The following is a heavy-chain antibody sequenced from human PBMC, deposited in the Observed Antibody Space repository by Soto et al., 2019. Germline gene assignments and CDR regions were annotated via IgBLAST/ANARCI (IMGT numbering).Heavy chain of an antibody. CDR3: AKGSTSGSYVRYFDY. V-gene: IGHV3-23*01. J-gene: IGHJ4*02. CDR2: ISGSGGST. CDR1: GFTFSSYA. D-gene: IGHD3-10*01. Sequence: EVQLLESGGGLVQPGGSLRLSCAASGFTFSSYAMSWVRQAPGKGLEWVSAISGSGGSTYYADSVKGRFTISRDNSKNTLYLQMNSLRAEDTGVYYCAKGSTSGSYVRYFDYWGQGTLVTVSS.